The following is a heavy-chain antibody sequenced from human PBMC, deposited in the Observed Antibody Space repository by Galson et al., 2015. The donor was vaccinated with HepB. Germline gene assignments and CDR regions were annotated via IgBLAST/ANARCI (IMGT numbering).Heavy chain of an antibody. J-gene: IGHJ4*02. CDR3: ATVHGDVDYFDY. V-gene: IGHV1-24*01. CDR1: GYTLTELS. D-gene: IGHD4-17*01. CDR2: FDPEDGET. Sequence: SVKVSCKVSGYTLTELSMHWVRQAPGKGLEWMGGFDPEDGETIYAQKFQGRVTMTEDTSTDTAYMELSSLRSEDTAVYYCATVHGDVDYFDYWGRGTLVTVSS.